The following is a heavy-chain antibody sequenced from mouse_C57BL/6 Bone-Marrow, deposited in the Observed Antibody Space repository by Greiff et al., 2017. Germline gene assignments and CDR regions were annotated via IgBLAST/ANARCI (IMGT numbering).Heavy chain of an antibody. J-gene: IGHJ3*01. V-gene: IGHV14-4*01. Sequence: VQLKQSGAELVRPGASVKLSCTASGFNIKDDYMHWVKQRPEQGLEWIGWIDPENGDTEYASKFQGKATITADTSSNTAYLQLSSLTSEDTAVYYCTRYGSWFAYWGQGTLVTVSA. CDR3: TRYGSWFAY. CDR2: IDPENGDT. D-gene: IGHD1-1*01. CDR1: GFNIKDDY.